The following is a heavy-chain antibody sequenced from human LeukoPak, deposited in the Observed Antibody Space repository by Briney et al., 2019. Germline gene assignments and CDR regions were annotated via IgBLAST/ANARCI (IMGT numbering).Heavy chain of an antibody. CDR3: AKGPSLNYPGYFEH. CDR1: GFTFINAW. CDR2: IKSKTDGGTT. Sequence: GGSLRLSCAASGFTFINAWMSWVRQAPGKGLEWVGHIKSKTDGGTTDYGAPVNGRFTISRDDSKNTLYLQMNSLRAEDTAVYYCAKGPSLNYPGYFEHWGQGTLVTVSS. V-gene: IGHV3-15*01. D-gene: IGHD1-7*01. J-gene: IGHJ4*02.